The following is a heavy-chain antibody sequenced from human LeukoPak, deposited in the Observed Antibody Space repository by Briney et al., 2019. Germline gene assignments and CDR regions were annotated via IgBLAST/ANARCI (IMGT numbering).Heavy chain of an antibody. J-gene: IGHJ6*02. CDR2: INHTGST. V-gene: IGHV4-34*01. CDR3: AREKVPYYYLGMDV. Sequence: AETLSLTCAVYDGSFSGYCWSWIRQPPGKGLEWIGEINHTGSTNYNPSLKSRVTISVDTSKNQFSLKLSSVTAADTSVYYCAREKVPYYYLGMDVWGQGTTVTVSS. D-gene: IGHD2-21*01. CDR1: DGSFSGYC.